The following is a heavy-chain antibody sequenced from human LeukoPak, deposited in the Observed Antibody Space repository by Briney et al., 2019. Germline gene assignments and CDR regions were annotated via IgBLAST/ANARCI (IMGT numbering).Heavy chain of an antibody. D-gene: IGHD5-12*01. CDR1: GGSISRFY. Sequence: SATLSLTCTVSGGSISRFYWSWIRQPAGKGLEWIGRIYSSGSTNYNPSLKSRVIMSVDTSKNQFSLNLTSVTAADTAVYYCARDLVGSGYASPWYYYMDVWGRGTTVTVSS. J-gene: IGHJ6*03. CDR3: ARDLVGSGYASPWYYYMDV. V-gene: IGHV4-4*07. CDR2: IYSSGST.